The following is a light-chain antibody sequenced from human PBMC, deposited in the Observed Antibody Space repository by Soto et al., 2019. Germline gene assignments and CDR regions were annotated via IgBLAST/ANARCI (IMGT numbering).Light chain of an antibody. V-gene: IGKV1-5*03. CDR3: QQYNFYSWT. Sequence: DIQMTQSPSTLSASVGDRVTITCRASQSINSWLAWFQQKPGKAPKLLIYRASSLQSGVPSRFSGSGSETEFTLTISSLHPDDFATYFCQQYNFYSWTFGQGTKV. CDR2: RAS. J-gene: IGKJ1*01. CDR1: QSINSW.